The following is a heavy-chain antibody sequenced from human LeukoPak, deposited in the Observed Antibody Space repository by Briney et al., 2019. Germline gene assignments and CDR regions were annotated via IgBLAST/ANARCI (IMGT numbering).Heavy chain of an antibody. V-gene: IGHV5-51*01. J-gene: IGHJ5*02. CDR3: ARINSSSWYGNWFDP. Sequence: GESLKISCKGSGYSFTNYWIGWVRQMPGKGLEWMGIIYPGDSDTRYSPAFQGQVTISADKSISTAYLQWSSLKASDTAMYYCARINSSSWYGNWFDPWGQGTLVTVSS. D-gene: IGHD6-13*01. CDR2: IYPGDSDT. CDR1: GYSFTNYW.